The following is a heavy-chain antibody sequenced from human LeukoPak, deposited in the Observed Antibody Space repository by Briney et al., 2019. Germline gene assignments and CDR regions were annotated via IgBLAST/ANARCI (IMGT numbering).Heavy chain of an antibody. CDR2: INHSGST. CDR1: GGSISSGGYY. V-gene: IGHV4-39*07. J-gene: IGHJ6*02. CDR3: ASVRNYYYGMDV. Sequence: KPSDTLSLTCTVPGGSISSGGYYWSWIRQPPGKGLEWIGEINHSGSTNYNPSLKSRVTISVDTSKNQFSLKLSSVTAADTAVYYCASVRNYYYGMDVWGQGTTVTVSS.